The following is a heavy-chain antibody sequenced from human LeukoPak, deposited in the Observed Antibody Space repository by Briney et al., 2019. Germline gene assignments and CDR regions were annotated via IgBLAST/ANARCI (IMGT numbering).Heavy chain of an antibody. V-gene: IGHV4-38-2*01. D-gene: IGHD5-12*01. J-gene: IGHJ4*02. CDR3: ARHRHIVATNDY. CDR1: GYSISSGYY. Sequence: SETLSLTCAVSGYSISSGYYWGWIRQPPGKGLEWIGSIYYSGSTYYNPSLKSRVTISVDTSKNQFSLKLSSVTAADTAVYYCARHRHIVATNDYWGQGTLVTVSS. CDR2: IYYSGST.